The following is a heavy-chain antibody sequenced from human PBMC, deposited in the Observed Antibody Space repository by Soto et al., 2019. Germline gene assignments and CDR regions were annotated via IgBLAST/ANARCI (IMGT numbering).Heavy chain of an antibody. J-gene: IGHJ5*02. CDR3: ARCLDFRGGFDP. CDR1: GGSFSDYY. V-gene: IGHV4-34*01. D-gene: IGHD3-3*01. CDR2: ISHHANT. Sequence: QVQLQQWGAGLLKPSETLSLTCSVYGGSFSDYYWSWIRQPQGKGLEWIGEISHHANTNYNPSLKSRLTNALETAKNPFSLKLTSVTAADTAVDYCARCLDFRGGFDPWGHGTLVTVSS.